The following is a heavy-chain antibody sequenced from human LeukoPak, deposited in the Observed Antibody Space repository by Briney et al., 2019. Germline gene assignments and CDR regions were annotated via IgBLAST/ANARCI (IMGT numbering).Heavy chain of an antibody. V-gene: IGHV3-23*01. CDR2: ISGSGGST. D-gene: IGHD6-19*01. CDR1: GFTFSSYA. J-gene: IGHJ4*02. CDR3: AKGESSGWPPYYFDY. Sequence: GGSLRLSCAASGFTFSSYAMNWVRQAPGKGLEWVSAISGSGGSTYYVDSVKGRFTISRDNSKNTLYLQMNSLRAEDTAVYYCAKGESSGWPPYYFDYWGQGTLVTVSS.